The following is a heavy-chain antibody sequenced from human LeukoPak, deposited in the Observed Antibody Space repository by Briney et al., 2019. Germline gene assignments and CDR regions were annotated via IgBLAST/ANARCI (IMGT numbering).Heavy chain of an antibody. Sequence: GGSLRLSCEASGFTFSTYGMHWVRQAPGKGLEWVAVIWYDGSNKNYADSVKGRFTISRDNSKNTLYLQLNSLRAEDTAVYYCARGGRTTWHGMDVWGQGTTVTVSS. J-gene: IGHJ6*02. CDR3: ARGGRTTWHGMDV. CDR1: GFTFSTYG. CDR2: IWYDGSNK. V-gene: IGHV3-33*01. D-gene: IGHD4-17*01.